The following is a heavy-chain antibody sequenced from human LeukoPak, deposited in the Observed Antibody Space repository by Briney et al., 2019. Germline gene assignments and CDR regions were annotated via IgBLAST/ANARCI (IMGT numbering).Heavy chain of an antibody. CDR1: GFTFKTYA. CDR2: ISGNGDST. CDR3: AKADFWSGYPES. J-gene: IGHJ4*02. V-gene: IGHV3-23*01. Sequence: PGGSLRLSCAASGFTFKTYAMNWVRQAPGKGLEWVSAISGNGDSTYYGDSVKGRFSISRDNSKNTVFLQMNSLRADDTAVYYCAKADFWSGYPESWGQGTPVRVSS. D-gene: IGHD3-3*01.